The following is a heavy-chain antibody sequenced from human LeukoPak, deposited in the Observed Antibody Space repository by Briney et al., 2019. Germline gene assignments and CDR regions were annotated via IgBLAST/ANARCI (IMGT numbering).Heavy chain of an antibody. CDR2: ISSSGSTI. Sequence: PGGSLRLSCAASGFTFSSYEINWVRQAPGKGLEWVSYISSSGSTIYYADSVKGRFTISRDNAKNSLYLQMNSLRAEDTAVYYCARDGAGDYVLDYWGQGTLVTVSS. CDR1: GFTFSSYE. V-gene: IGHV3-48*03. J-gene: IGHJ4*02. CDR3: ARDGAGDYVLDY. D-gene: IGHD4-17*01.